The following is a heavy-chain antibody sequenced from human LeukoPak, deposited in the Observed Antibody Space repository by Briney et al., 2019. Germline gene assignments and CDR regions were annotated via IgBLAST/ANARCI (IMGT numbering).Heavy chain of an antibody. CDR1: GYSFVYYW. V-gene: IGHV5-51*01. Sequence: GESLKISCKGSGYSFVYYWIGWVRQMPGKGLEWMGIIYPGDSDTRYSPSFQGQVTISADKSLSTAYLQWSSLKASDTAMYYCARQDGNTAYCFDYWGQGTLVTVSS. CDR2: IYPGDSDT. J-gene: IGHJ4*02. CDR3: ARQDGNTAYCFDY. D-gene: IGHD4-23*01.